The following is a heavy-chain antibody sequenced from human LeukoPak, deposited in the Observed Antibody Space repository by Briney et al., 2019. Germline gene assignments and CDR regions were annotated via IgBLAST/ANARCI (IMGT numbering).Heavy chain of an antibody. V-gene: IGHV3-21*04. CDR3: VRDRGTYRPIDY. D-gene: IGHD1-26*01. CDR2: ISYTGTYI. CDR1: AFSLNAYN. Sequence: TGESLRLSCAASAFSLNAYNMNWVRQAPGKGLEWVSSISYTGTYIYYADSVKGRFTISRDNAQNSLYLQMNSLRAEDTAIYYCVRDRGTYRPIDYWGQGTLVTVSS. J-gene: IGHJ4*02.